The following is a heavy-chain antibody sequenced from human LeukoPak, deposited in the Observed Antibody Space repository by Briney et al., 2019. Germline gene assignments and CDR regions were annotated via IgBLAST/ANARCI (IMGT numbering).Heavy chain of an antibody. D-gene: IGHD6-13*01. Sequence: GGSLRLSCAASGFTFSDYYMSWIRQAPGKGLEWVSYISSSGSTIYYADSVKGRFTISRDNAKNSLYLQMNSLRAEDTAVYYCANETPKIAAAGTKHYWGQGTLVTVSS. CDR1: GFTFSDYY. J-gene: IGHJ4*02. V-gene: IGHV3-11*04. CDR3: ANETPKIAAAGTKHY. CDR2: ISSSGSTI.